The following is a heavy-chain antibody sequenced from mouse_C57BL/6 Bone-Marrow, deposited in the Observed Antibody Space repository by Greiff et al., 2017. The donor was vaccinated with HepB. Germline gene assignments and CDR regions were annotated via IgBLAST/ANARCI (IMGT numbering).Heavy chain of an antibody. CDR2: IYPGSGST. CDR1: GYTFTSYW. Sequence: QVQLQQPGAELVKPGASVKMSCKASGYTFTSYWITWVKQRPGQGLEWIGDIYPGSGSTNYNEKFKSKATLTVDTSSSTAYMQLSSLTSEDYAVYYCASRWLLRYYFDYWGQGTTLTVSS. CDR3: ASRWLLRYYFDY. J-gene: IGHJ2*01. D-gene: IGHD2-3*01. V-gene: IGHV1-55*01.